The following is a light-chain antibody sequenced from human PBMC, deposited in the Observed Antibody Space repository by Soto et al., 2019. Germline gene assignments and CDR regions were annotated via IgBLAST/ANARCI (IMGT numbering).Light chain of an antibody. Sequence: EIVMTQSPATLSVSPGERVTLSCRASQSVRSNLAWYQQKPGQAPRLLIYGASTRATGLPARFSGSGSGTDFTLTISSLQSEDFAVYYCQQYNTWPPFTFGQGTRLEIK. J-gene: IGKJ5*01. CDR1: QSVRSN. CDR2: GAS. V-gene: IGKV3-15*01. CDR3: QQYNTWPPFT.